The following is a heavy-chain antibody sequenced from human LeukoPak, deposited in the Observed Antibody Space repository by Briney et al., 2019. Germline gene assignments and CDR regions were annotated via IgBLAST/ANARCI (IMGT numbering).Heavy chain of an antibody. J-gene: IGHJ4*02. CDR1: GYTFTSYG. D-gene: IGHD3-22*01. CDR2: ISAYNGNT. CDR3: ARAHGYGSTGYSEAYFDS. V-gene: IGHV1-18*01. Sequence: ASVKVSCKASGYTFTSYGISWVRQAPGQGLEWMGWISAYNGNTNYAQKLQGRVTMTTDTSTSTAYMELRSLRSDDTAVYYCARAHGYGSTGYSEAYFDSWGQGTLVTVSS.